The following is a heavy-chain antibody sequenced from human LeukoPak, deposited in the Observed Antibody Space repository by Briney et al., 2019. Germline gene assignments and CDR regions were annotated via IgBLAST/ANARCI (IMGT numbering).Heavy chain of an antibody. CDR1: GFTFSKCA. V-gene: IGHV3-48*01. J-gene: IGHJ4*02. CDR3: ARDLSYGSSWYYYFDY. D-gene: IGHD6-13*01. CDR2: ISSSSSNI. Sequence: TGGSLRLSCTASGFTFSKCAMNWVRQAPGKGLEWVSYISSSSSNIHYADSVKGRFTISRDNAKNSLYLQMSSLRAEDTAVYYCARDLSYGSSWYYYFDYWGQGTLVTVSS.